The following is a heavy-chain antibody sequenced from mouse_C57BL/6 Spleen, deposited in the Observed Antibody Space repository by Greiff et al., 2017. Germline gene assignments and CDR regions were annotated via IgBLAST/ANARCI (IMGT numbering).Heavy chain of an antibody. CDR1: GYAFSSYW. CDR2: VYPGDGDT. V-gene: IGHV1-80*01. J-gene: IGHJ3*01. D-gene: IGHD2-1*01. Sequence: VQLPQSGAELVQPGASVKISCKASGYAFSSYWMNWVKQRPGKGLEWIGQVYPGDGDTNYNGKFKGKATMTADKSSSTADMQLSSLTSEDAAVYFCARGGGNYGFSYWGQGTLVTVSA. CDR3: ARGGGNYGFSY.